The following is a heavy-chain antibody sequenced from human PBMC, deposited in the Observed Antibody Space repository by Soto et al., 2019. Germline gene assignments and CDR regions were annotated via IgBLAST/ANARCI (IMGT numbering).Heavy chain of an antibody. J-gene: IGHJ4*02. CDR2: IYWYGIE. D-gene: IGHD3-10*01. CDR1: GFSLSSSGEA. Sequence: QITLKESGPTLVRPTQTLTLTCTFSGFSLSSSGEAVGWIRQPPGKALEWLALIYWYGIERYSPSLKSRLTIIKDTSKNQVVLTMTNMAPVDTATYFCAHGDPLDFHYWGPGTLVTVS. V-gene: IGHV2-5*01. CDR3: AHGDPLDFHY.